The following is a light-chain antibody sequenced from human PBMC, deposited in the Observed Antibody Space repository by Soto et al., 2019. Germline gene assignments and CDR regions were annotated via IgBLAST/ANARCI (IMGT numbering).Light chain of an antibody. V-gene: IGKV3-11*01. CDR3: QQHSNWFSWS. CDR2: DVS. CDR1: QSVSSF. Sequence: EIGMTQSSATPSLSPGESATPSYRTSQSVSSFLSWYQQKPGQAPRLLIYDVSKRATGIPARFSGSGSGTDFTLTINTLEPEDFAVYYCQQHSNWFSWSVGQGTKVDIK. J-gene: IGKJ1*01.